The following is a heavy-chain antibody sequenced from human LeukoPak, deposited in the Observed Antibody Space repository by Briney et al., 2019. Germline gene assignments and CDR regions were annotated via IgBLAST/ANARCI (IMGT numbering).Heavy chain of an antibody. D-gene: IGHD3-3*01. V-gene: IGHV3-30*18. J-gene: IGHJ4*02. CDR3: AKDKSFGAAGYHFDF. CDR2: IANDGRDK. CDR1: GLTFSSCA. Sequence: GRSLRLSCAASGLTFSSCAMHWVRQAPGKGLEWVAVIANDGRDKHHADSVKGRFTISRDNSENTVYLQMNSLRSEDSGVYYCAKDKSFGAAGYHFDFWGQGALITVSS.